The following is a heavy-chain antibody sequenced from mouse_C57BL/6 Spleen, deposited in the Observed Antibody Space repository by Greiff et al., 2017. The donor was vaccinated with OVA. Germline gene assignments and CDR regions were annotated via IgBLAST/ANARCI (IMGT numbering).Heavy chain of an antibody. CDR3: ARHWDWFAY. J-gene: IGHJ3*01. V-gene: IGHV1-64*01. CDR1: GYTFTSYW. D-gene: IGHD4-1*01. CDR2: IHPNSGST. Sequence: QVQLKQPGAELVKPGASVKLSCKASGYTFTSYWMHWVKQRPGQGLEWIGMIHPNSGSTNYNEKFKSKATLTVDKSSSTAYMQLSSLTSEDSAVYYCARHWDWFAYWGQGTLVTVSA.